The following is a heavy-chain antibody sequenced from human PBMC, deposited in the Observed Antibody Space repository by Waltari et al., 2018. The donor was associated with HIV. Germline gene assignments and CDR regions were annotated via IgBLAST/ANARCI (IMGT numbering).Heavy chain of an antibody. CDR1: GFTFSSYW. J-gene: IGHJ6*03. CDR2: INRDGSTT. V-gene: IGHV3-74*01. CDR3: ASGGSYYYYYYMDV. D-gene: IGHD1-26*01. Sequence: EVQLLESGGGLVQPGGSLRLSCAASGFTFSSYWMHWVRQAPGKGLVLVSRINRDGSTTNYADSVKGRFTISRDNAKNTLYLQMNSLRAEDTAVYYCASGGSYYYYYYMDVWGKGTTVTVSS.